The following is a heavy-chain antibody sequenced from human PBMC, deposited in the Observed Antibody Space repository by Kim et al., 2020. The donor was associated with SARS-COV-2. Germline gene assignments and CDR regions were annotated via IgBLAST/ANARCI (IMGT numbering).Heavy chain of an antibody. CDR1: GFTFSSYW. CDR3: ARHYDSSGYYGVYYYYGMDV. J-gene: IGHJ6*02. D-gene: IGHD3-22*01. CDR2: ITQDGSEK. Sequence: GGSLRLSCAASGFTFSSYWMSWVRQAPGKGLEWVANITQDGSEKYYVDSVKGRFTISRDNAKNSLYLQMNSLRAEDTAVYYCARHYDSSGYYGVYYYYGMDVWGQGTTVTVSS. V-gene: IGHV3-7*01.